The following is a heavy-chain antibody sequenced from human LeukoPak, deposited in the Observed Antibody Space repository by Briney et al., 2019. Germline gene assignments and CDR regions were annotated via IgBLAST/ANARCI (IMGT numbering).Heavy chain of an antibody. D-gene: IGHD6-19*01. CDR2: IDWDDDK. CDR3: ARILSAAVAGTNAFDI. Sequence: ESGPALVKPTQTLTLTCTFSGFSLSTSGMCVSWIRQPPGKALEWLARIDWDDDKYYSTSLKTRLTISKDTSKNQVVLTMTNMDPVDTATYHCARILSAAVAGTNAFDIWGQGTMVTVSS. J-gene: IGHJ3*02. CDR1: GFSLSTSGMC. V-gene: IGHV2-70*11.